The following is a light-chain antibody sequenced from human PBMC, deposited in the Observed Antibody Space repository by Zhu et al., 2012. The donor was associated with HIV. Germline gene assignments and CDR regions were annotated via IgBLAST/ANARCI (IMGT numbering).Light chain of an antibody. CDR1: QSVSSTD. J-gene: IGKJ4*01. V-gene: IGKV3-20*01. CDR3: QLYGTSPPLT. CDR2: GAS. Sequence: PGERATLSCRASQSVSSTDLAWYQQKPGHPPRLLIYGASNRAADIPYRFSGSGSGTDFTLTISRLEPEDFVVYYCQLYGTSPPLTFGGGTKVEMK.